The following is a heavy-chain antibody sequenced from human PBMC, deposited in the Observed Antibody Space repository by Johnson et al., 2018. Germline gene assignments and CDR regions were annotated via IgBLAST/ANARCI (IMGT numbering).Heavy chain of an antibody. CDR3: ARVGVGGAADYYYYMDV. CDR2: MWYDGSNK. J-gene: IGHJ6*03. CDR1: GFTFSSHG. Sequence: QVQLVESGGGVVQPGRSLRLSCAASGFTFSSHGMHWVRQAPGKGLEWVAVMWYDGSNKYYSDSVKGRFTISRDNSKNTLYLQMKSLRAEDTAVYYCARVGVGGAADYYYYMDVWGKGTTVTVSS. D-gene: IGHD3-16*01. V-gene: IGHV3-33*01.